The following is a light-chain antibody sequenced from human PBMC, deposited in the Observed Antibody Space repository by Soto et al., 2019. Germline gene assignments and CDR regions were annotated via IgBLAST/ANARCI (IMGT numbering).Light chain of an antibody. CDR3: QQYYSYPL. CDR2: AAS. Sequence: DIQFTQPPSTLSASVGDRVTITCRASQGIRNDLGWYQQKPGKAPKLLIYAASTLQSGVPSRFSGSGSGTDFTLTISCLQSEDFATYYCQQYYSYPLFGQGTRLEI. V-gene: IGKV1-17*01. CDR1: QGIRND. J-gene: IGKJ5*01.